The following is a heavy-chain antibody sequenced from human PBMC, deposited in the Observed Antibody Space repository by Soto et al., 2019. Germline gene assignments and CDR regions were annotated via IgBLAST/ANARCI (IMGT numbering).Heavy chain of an antibody. J-gene: IGHJ5*01. D-gene: IGHD3-10*01. V-gene: IGHV1-69*01. Sequence: VPLVQSGAEVKKPGASVTVSCKASGGTFSSYAIHWVRQAPGQGLEWMGGIIPMYGPAKYAQRFQGRVTITADESTTTVYMELTRLISRVTPFYYCARVNSMVRGVSYNWFDPWGQGTLVTVSS. CDR2: IIPMYGPA. CDR1: GGTFSSYA. CDR3: ARVNSMVRGVSYNWFDP.